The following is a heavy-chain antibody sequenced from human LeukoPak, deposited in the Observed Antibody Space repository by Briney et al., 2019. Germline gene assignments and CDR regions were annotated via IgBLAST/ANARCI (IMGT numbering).Heavy chain of an antibody. Sequence: GESLRISCKGSGYSFTSYWISWVRQMPGKGLEWMGRIDPSDSYTNYSPSFQGHVTISAGKSISTAYLQWSSLKASDTAMYYCARHLTLGVVPAAIDHYYYGMDVWGKGTTVTVSS. CDR2: IDPSDSYT. D-gene: IGHD2-2*01. V-gene: IGHV5-10-1*01. CDR1: GYSFTSYW. CDR3: ARHLTLGVVPAAIDHYYYGMDV. J-gene: IGHJ6*04.